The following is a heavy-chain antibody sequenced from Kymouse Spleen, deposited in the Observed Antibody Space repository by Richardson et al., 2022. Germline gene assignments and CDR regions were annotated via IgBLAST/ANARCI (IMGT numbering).Heavy chain of an antibody. J-gene: IGHJ4*02. CDR2: IYYSGST. D-gene: IGHD6-19*01. V-gene: IGHV4-61*01. CDR3: AREAVAGTVFDY. Sequence: QVQLQESGPGLVKPSETLSLTCTVSGGSVSSGSYYWSWIRQPPGKGLEWIGYIYYSGSTNYNPSLKSRVTISVDTSKNQFSLKLSSVTAADTAVYYCAREAVAGTVFDYWGQGTLVTVSS. CDR1: GGSVSSGSYY.